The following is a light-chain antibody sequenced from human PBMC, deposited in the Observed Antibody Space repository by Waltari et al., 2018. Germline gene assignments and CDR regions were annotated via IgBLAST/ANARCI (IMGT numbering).Light chain of an antibody. CDR1: SSDVRGYNY. CDR3: SSYTSSSTLV. CDR2: EVI. V-gene: IGLV2-14*01. J-gene: IGLJ2*01. Sequence: QSALTQPASVAGSPGQSITISCTGTSSDVRGYNYVSWYQQFPAKAPKLLIYEVINRPTGISNRFSGSKSGNTASLAISGLQAEDESDYYCSSYTSSSTLVFGGGTKLTVL.